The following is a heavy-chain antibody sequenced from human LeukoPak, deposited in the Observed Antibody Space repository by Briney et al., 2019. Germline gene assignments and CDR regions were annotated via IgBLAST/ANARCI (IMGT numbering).Heavy chain of an antibody. CDR3: ARRHYYDSSGYYHVSYYGMDV. Sequence: ASVKVSCKASGYTFTGYYMHWVRQAPGQGLEWMGWINPNSGGTNYAQKFQGRVTMTRDTSISTAYMELSRLRSDDTAVYYCARRHYYDSSGYYHVSYYGMDVWGQGTTVTVSS. CDR1: GYTFTGYY. V-gene: IGHV1-2*02. CDR2: INPNSGGT. J-gene: IGHJ6*02. D-gene: IGHD3-22*01.